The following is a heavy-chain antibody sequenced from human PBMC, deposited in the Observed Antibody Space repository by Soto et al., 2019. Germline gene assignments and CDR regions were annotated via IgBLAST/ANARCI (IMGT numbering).Heavy chain of an antibody. J-gene: IGHJ4*02. CDR3: ARGNNGGFDY. V-gene: IGHV3-33*01. CDR2: IWYDGSKK. CDR1: EFTFSTYG. Sequence: PGGSLRLSCAVAEFTFSTYGRHWVRQVPGKGLEWVAVIWYDGSKKYYGDSMKGRFTISRDNSKNTLYLQMNSLRVEDTAVYYCARGNNGGFDYWGQGTLVTV. D-gene: IGHD4-17*01.